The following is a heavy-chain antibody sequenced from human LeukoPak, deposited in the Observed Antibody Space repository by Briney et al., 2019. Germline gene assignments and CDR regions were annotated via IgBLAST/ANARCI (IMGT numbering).Heavy chain of an antibody. CDR1: GFIFSGYG. Sequence: GGSLRLSCAASGFIFSGYGIHWVRQVPGKGLEWVAYIRYDGSNQYYADSVKGRFTISRDNSKNTLYLQMNSLRAEDTAVYYCAKDSERDQYYYGPGSYYNFWGQGSLVTVSS. V-gene: IGHV3-30*02. CDR2: IRYDGSNQ. D-gene: IGHD3-10*01. J-gene: IGHJ4*02. CDR3: AKDSERDQYYYGPGSYYNF.